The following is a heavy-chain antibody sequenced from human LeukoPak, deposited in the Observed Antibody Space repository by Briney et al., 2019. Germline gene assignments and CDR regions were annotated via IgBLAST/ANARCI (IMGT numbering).Heavy chain of an antibody. V-gene: IGHV4-59*01. Sequence: PSETLSLTCTVSGGSISSYYWSWIRQPPGKGLEWIGYIYYSGSTNYNPSLKSRVTIPVDTSKNQFSLKLSSVTAADTAVYYCARGDHYYYGMDVWGQGTTVTVSS. CDR3: ARGDHYYYGMDV. D-gene: IGHD2-21*01. CDR2: IYYSGST. CDR1: GGSISSYY. J-gene: IGHJ6*02.